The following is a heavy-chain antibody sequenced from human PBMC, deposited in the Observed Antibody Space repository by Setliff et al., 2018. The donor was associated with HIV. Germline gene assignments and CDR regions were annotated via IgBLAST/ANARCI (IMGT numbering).Heavy chain of an antibody. CDR1: GGSMSSYC. J-gene: IGHJ4*02. CDR2: IYSTGTT. D-gene: IGHD2-21*02. V-gene: IGHV4-4*07. Sequence: SETLSLTCSVSGGSMSSYCWTWIRQSAGKGLEWIGHIYSTGTTNYNSSLKSRLTMSIDTSENQFSLGLRSLTAADTAVYYCARGRDGYSLGNFDFWGQGTLVT. CDR3: ARGRDGYSLGNFDF.